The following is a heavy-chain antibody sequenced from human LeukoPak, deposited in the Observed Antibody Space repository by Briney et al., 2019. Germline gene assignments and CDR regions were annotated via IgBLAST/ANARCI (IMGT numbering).Heavy chain of an antibody. CDR3: AKSRGSTLFDS. CDR2: INGGGDKT. J-gene: IGHJ4*02. D-gene: IGHD1-26*01. Sequence: TGGSLRLSCAASGFSFTSYAMSWVRQAPGKGLEWVSGINGGGDKTYYRDSVKGRITISRDNSKNTLYLRMNSLRAEDTAIYYCAKSRGSTLFDSWGQGTLVTVSS. CDR1: GFSFTSYA. V-gene: IGHV3-23*01.